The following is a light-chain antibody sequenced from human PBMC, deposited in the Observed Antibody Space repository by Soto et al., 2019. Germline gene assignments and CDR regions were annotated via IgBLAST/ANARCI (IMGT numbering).Light chain of an antibody. CDR2: STD. CDR1: TGAVTSAYY. CDR3: LLFYGGVRV. J-gene: IGLJ3*02. V-gene: IGLV7-43*01. Sequence: QAVVTQEPSLTVSPGGTVTLTCASSTGAVTSAYYPNWFQQKPGQAPRALIYSTDNKHSWTPARFSGSLVGGKAALTLSGVKHEDESDYYCLLFYGGVRVFGGGTKLTVL.